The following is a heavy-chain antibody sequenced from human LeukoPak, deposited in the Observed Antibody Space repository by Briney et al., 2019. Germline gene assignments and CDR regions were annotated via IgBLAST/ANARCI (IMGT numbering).Heavy chain of an antibody. CDR2: ITSDSRGI. J-gene: IGHJ4*02. Sequence: PGGSLRLSCVASGFTYSHYGMNWVRQAPGKGLEWVSGITSDSRGIYYADSVKGRFTISRDNSKNTLYLQMNSLRAEDTAVYYCAKVMHGRSPTYYFDYWGQGTLVTVSS. D-gene: IGHD2/OR15-2a*01. CDR3: AKVMHGRSPTYYFDY. CDR1: GFTYSHYG. V-gene: IGHV3-23*01.